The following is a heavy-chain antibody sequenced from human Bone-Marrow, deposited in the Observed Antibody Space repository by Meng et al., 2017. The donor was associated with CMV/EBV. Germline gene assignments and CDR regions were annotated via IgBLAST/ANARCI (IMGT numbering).Heavy chain of an antibody. V-gene: IGHV3-7*01. CDR2: INQGAIET. J-gene: IGHJ4*02. CDR3: ARYRAHPEY. Sequence: GGSLRLSCAASGFTFSDNWMSWVRQAPGKGREWVASINQGAIETHYMDAVKGRFTISRDNAKNSLYLQMNSLRAEDTAIYHCARYRAHPEYWGQGTLVTVSS. CDR1: GFTFSDNW. D-gene: IGHD2-2*01.